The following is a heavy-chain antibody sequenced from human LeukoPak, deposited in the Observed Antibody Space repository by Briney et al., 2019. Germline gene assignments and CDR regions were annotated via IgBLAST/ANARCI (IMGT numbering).Heavy chain of an antibody. J-gene: IGHJ6*03. CDR1: GYSFTSYG. Sequence: GASVKVSCKASGYSFTSYGISWVRQAPGQGLEWMGWISAYNGNTNYAQNLQGRVTMTTDTSTSTAYMELRSLRSDDTAVYYCARDSMYTHTTVSDYNYYYMDVWGKGTAVTVSS. CDR2: ISAYNGNT. V-gene: IGHV1-18*01. CDR3: ARDSMYTHTTVSDYNYYYMDV. D-gene: IGHD1-1*01.